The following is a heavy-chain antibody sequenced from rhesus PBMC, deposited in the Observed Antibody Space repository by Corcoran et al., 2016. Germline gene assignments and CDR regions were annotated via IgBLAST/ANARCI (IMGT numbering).Heavy chain of an antibody. J-gene: IGHJ4*01. D-gene: IGHD6S26*01. V-gene: IGHV4S10*01. CDR1: GGPISDIYR. CDR3: ARSAGLFDY. CDR2: LYGSSTSP. Sequence: QVQLQESGPGVVKPSETLSLTCAVSGGPISDIYRWSLIRQPPGKGLELIGYLYGSSTSPNYNPSRKSRVTISKDTSKNQFSLKLSSVTAADTAVYYCARSAGLFDYWGQGVLVTVSS.